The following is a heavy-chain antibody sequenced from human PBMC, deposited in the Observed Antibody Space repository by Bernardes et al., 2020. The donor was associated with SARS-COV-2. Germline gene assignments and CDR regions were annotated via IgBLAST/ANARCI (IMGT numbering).Heavy chain of an antibody. V-gene: IGHV1-18*01. Sequence: ASVKVSCKASGYTFTSYGISWVRQAPGQGLEWMGWISAYTGNTNYAQKLQGRVTMTTDTSTSTAYMELRSLRSDDTAVYYCARDPRRWLGRPHWYFDPWGRGTLVTVSS. J-gene: IGHJ2*01. CDR1: GYTFTSYG. CDR3: ARDPRRWLGRPHWYFDP. CDR2: ISAYTGNT. D-gene: IGHD6-19*01.